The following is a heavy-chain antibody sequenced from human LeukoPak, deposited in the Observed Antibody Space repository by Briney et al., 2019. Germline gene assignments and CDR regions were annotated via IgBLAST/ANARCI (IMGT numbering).Heavy chain of an antibody. CDR3: ANRGAEVGTTIAPGDS. CDR2: IGGSGGST. D-gene: IGHD1-26*01. J-gene: IGHJ5*02. Sequence: GGSLRLSCAASGFTFSSYAMSWVRQAPGKGLEWVSAIGGSGGSTYYADSVKGRFTISRDSSKNTLYLQMNSLRAEDTAVYYCANRGAEVGTTIAPGDSWGQGSLVTVSS. V-gene: IGHV3-23*01. CDR1: GFTFSSYA.